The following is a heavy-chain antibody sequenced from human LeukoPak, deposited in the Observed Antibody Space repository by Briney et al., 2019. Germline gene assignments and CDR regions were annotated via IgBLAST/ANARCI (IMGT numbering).Heavy chain of an antibody. Sequence: SQTLSLTCTVSGGSISSGSYYWSWIRQPAGKGLEWIGRIYTSGSTSYNPSLKSRVTISVDTSKNQFSLRLSSVTAADTAVYYCARDAEQWLAGFDPWGQGILVTVSS. V-gene: IGHV4-61*02. J-gene: IGHJ5*02. CDR2: IYTSGST. D-gene: IGHD6-19*01. CDR3: ARDAEQWLAGFDP. CDR1: GGSISSGSYY.